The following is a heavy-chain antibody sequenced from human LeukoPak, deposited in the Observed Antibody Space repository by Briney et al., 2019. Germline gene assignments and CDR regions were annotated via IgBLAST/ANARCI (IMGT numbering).Heavy chain of an antibody. Sequence: PGGSLRLSCAASGFTFSSYGMHWVRQAPGKGLEWVAVIWNDGSQKYYADSVKGRFTISRDNSKNTLYLQMNSLRAEDTAVYYCARANSLGNYDHGPRYYYYGMDVWGQGTTVTVSS. V-gene: IGHV3-33*01. CDR3: ARANSLGNYDHGPRYYYYGMDV. D-gene: IGHD3-3*01. CDR1: GFTFSSYG. J-gene: IGHJ6*02. CDR2: IWNDGSQK.